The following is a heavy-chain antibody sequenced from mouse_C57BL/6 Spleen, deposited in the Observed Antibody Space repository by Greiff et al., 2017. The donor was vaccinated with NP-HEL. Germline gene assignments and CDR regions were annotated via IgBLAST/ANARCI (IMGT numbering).Heavy chain of an antibody. CDR3: ARGQLRPSFDY. CDR2: IYPGDGDT. V-gene: IGHV1-82*01. Sequence: VQLQQSGPELVKPGASVKISCKASGYAFSSSWMNWVKQRPGTGLEWIGRIYPGDGDTNYNGKFKGKATLTADKSSSTAYMQLSSLTSEDSAVYFCARGQLRPSFDYWGQGTTLTVSS. D-gene: IGHD3-2*02. J-gene: IGHJ2*01. CDR1: GYAFSSSW.